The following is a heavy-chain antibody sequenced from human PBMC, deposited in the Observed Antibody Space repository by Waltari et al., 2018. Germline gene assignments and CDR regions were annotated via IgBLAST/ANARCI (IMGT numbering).Heavy chain of an antibody. CDR3: ARGRDVFANFDYNWFDP. Sequence: QVQLVQSGAEVLKPGASVRVSCQASGYIFSNYEINWVRQAAGQGPEWMGWVNPNSGAAAYAQKCQGRITMTWDTSTSTAYMELNNLRSDDTAVLYCARGRDVFANFDYNWFDPWGQGTLVTVSS. V-gene: IGHV1-8*02. D-gene: IGHD3-3*01. CDR1: GYIFSNYE. CDR2: VNPNSGAA. J-gene: IGHJ5*02.